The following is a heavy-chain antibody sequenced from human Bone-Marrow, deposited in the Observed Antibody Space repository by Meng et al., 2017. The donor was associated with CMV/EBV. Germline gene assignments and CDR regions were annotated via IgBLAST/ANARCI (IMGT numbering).Heavy chain of an antibody. V-gene: IGHV1-46*01. CDR1: GYTFTFYS. J-gene: IGHJ6*02. Sequence: ASVKVSCKASGYTFTFYSMHWMRQAPGQGLEWMGVINPSGDSTSYAQKFQGRVTRTRDTSTSTVYMELSSLRSEDTAVYYCARAGIRFLEWLLSAMDVWGQGTTVTVSS. CDR3: ARAGIRFLEWLLSAMDV. CDR2: INPSGDST. D-gene: IGHD3-3*01.